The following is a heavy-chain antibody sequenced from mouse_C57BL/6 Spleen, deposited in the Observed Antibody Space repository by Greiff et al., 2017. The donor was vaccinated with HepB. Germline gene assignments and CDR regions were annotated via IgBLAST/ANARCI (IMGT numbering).Heavy chain of an antibody. J-gene: IGHJ4*01. CDR1: GFTFSSYG. CDR3: ARYYDYDGAMDY. Sequence: EVMLVESGGDLVKPGGSLKLSCAASGFTFSSYGMSWVRQTPDKRLEWVATISSGGSYTYYPDSVKGRFTISRDNAKNTLYLQMSSLKSEDTAMYYCARYYDYDGAMDYWGQGTSVTVSS. D-gene: IGHD2-4*01. CDR2: ISSGGSYT. V-gene: IGHV5-6*01.